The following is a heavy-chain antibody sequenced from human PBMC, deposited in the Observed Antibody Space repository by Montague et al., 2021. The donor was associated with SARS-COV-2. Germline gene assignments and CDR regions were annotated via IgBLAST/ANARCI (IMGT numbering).Heavy chain of an antibody. J-gene: IGHJ4*02. CDR1: GDSVSSNSAA. CDR3: AREGTVPGPRGIYFDD. V-gene: IGHV6-1*01. D-gene: IGHD1-1*01. Sequence: CAISGDSVSSNSAAWNWIRQSPSEGLEWLGRTYYRSKWYTDYAPSVKTRITITPDTFNNQFSLHLNSVTPGDTAVYYCAREGTVPGPRGIYFDDWGQGTLVTVSS. CDR2: TYYRSKWYT.